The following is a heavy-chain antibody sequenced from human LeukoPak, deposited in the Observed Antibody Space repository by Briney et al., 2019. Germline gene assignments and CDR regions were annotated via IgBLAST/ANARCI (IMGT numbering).Heavy chain of an antibody. CDR1: GNSLSNYY. J-gene: IGHJ4*02. Sequence: ASVKVSCKASGNSLSNYYIHWVRQAPGQGLEWMGWLRPDTGATNFAQNFLGRVTMTGDTSISTAYMELSRLRPDDTAVYYCARVDTVGTVNPFYWGQGTLVTVSS. CDR3: ARVDTVGTVNPFY. V-gene: IGHV1-2*02. CDR2: LRPDTGAT. D-gene: IGHD5-12*01.